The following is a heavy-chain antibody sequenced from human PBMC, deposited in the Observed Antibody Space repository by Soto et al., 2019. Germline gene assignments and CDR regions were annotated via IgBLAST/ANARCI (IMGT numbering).Heavy chain of an antibody. CDR1: GGSISSYY. CDR3: ARRYGRNFDY. V-gene: IGHV4-59*01. CDR2: IYYSGST. D-gene: IGHD1-20*01. Sequence: QVQLQESGPGLVKPSETLSLTCTVSGGSISSYYWCWIRQPPGKGLEWIGYIYYSGSTNYNPSLQSGVTISVDTSKNQFSLKLSSVTAADTVVYYCARRYGRNFDYWGQGPLVSVSS. J-gene: IGHJ4*02.